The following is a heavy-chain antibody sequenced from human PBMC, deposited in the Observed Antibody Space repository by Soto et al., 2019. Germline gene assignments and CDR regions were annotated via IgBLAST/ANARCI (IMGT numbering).Heavy chain of an antibody. CDR1: GGSVSSGSCY. CDR2: IYYSGST. J-gene: IGHJ4*02. Sequence: PSETLSLTCTVSGGSVSSGSCYWSWIRQPPGKGLEWIGYIYYSGSTNYNPSLKSRVTISVDTSKNQFSLKLSSVTAVDTAMYYCARDLPGYCSTTNCYYYFDFWGQGTLVTVSS. D-gene: IGHD2-2*01. V-gene: IGHV4-61*01. CDR3: ARDLPGYCSTTNCYYYFDF.